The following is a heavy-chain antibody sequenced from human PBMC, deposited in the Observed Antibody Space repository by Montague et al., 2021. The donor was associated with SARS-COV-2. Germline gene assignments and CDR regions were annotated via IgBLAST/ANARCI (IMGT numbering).Heavy chain of an antibody. V-gene: IGHV4-59*12. CDR1: GGSISPYY. CDR3: ARWGEYYDSPYYYYAMDV. CDR2: TSYSGST. D-gene: IGHD3-3*01. J-gene: IGHJ6*02. Sequence: SETLSLTCTVSGGSISPYYWSWIRQSPGKGLECIGYTSYSGSTDYNPSLKSRVTISIDTSKNQFSSKLSSVTAADTAVYYCARWGEYYDSPYYYYAMDVWGQGITVTVSS.